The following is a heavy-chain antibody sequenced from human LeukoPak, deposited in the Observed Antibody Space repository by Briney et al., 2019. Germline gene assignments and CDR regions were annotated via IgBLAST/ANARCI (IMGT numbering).Heavy chain of an antibody. D-gene: IGHD2-2*01. Sequence: ASVKVSCKASGYTFTGYYIHWVRQTPGQGLEWMGWINPNSGGTNYAQNFQGRVTMTRDTSIRTANMELSRLRSDDTAVYYCARAPFLGYCSSASCPEGFDYWGQGTLVTVSS. CDR2: INPNSGGT. CDR3: ARAPFLGYCSSASCPEGFDY. J-gene: IGHJ4*02. CDR1: GYTFTGYY. V-gene: IGHV1-2*02.